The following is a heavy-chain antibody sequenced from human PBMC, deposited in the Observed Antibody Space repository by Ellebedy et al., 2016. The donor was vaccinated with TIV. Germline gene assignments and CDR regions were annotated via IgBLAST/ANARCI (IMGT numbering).Heavy chain of an antibody. D-gene: IGHD3-9*01. CDR1: EFTFSTYN. V-gene: IGHV3-21*01. CDR2: ISSDGSHI. J-gene: IGHJ4*02. Sequence: GESLKISCAVSEFTFSTYNMKWVRQAPGKGLVWVSHISSDGSHINYADSVKGRFTISRDSSKNTLSLQMNSLRAGDTAVYFCAREERGYFVGYWGQGTLVTVSS. CDR3: AREERGYFVGY.